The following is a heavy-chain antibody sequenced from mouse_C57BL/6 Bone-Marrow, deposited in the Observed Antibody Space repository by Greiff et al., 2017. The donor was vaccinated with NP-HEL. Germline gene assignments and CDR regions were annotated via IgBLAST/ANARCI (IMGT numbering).Heavy chain of an antibody. D-gene: IGHD2-3*01. CDR2: IDPENGDT. V-gene: IGHV14-4*01. CDR1: GFNIKDDY. CDR3: TTNGYYVLPMDY. Sequence: EVQLQQSGAELVRPGASVKLSCTASGFNIKDDYMHWVMQRPEQGLEWIGWIDPENGDTEYASKFQGKATITADTSSNTAYLQLSSLTSEDTAVYYCTTNGYYVLPMDYWGQGTSVTVSA. J-gene: IGHJ4*01.